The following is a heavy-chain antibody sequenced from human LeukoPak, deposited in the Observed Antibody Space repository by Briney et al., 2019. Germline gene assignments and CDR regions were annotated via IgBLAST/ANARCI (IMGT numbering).Heavy chain of an antibody. CDR3: ARESASIAGGAFDI. J-gene: IGHJ3*02. Sequence: SETLSLTCTVSGGSISSGDYYWSWIRQPPGKGLEWIGYIYYSGSTYYNPSLKSRVTISVDTSKNQFSLKLSSVTAADTAVYYCARESASIAGGAFDIWGQGTMVTVSS. D-gene: IGHD2-15*01. V-gene: IGHV4-30-4*01. CDR2: IYYSGST. CDR1: GGSISSGDYY.